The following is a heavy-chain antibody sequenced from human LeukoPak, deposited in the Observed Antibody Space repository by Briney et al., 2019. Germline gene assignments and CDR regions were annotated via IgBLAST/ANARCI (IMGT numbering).Heavy chain of an antibody. CDR2: IIPILGIA. CDR1: GGTFITYA. V-gene: IGHV1-69*04. D-gene: IGHD5-18*01. J-gene: IGHJ6*02. Sequence: SVKVSCKASGGTFITYAISWVRQAPGQGLEWMGRIIPILGIANYAQKSQGRVTIIADKSTSTAYMELSSLTFEDTAVYWCARPDTLDDYYGMDVWGQGTTVTVSS. CDR3: ARPDTLDDYYGMDV.